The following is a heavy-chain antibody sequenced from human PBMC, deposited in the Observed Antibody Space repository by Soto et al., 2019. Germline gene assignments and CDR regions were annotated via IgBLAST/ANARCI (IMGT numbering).Heavy chain of an antibody. Sequence: SVKVSCKASGGTFSSYAINWVRQAPGQGLEWMGGIIAIFGTANYAQRFQGRATITAYESTSTDYIELSSLRSEDKAVYYYARALGSGSYYTPGYLAQGTLVTVSS. J-gene: IGHJ4*02. CDR3: ARALGSGSYYTPGY. D-gene: IGHD3-10*01. CDR2: IIAIFGTA. V-gene: IGHV1-69*13. CDR1: GGTFSSYA.